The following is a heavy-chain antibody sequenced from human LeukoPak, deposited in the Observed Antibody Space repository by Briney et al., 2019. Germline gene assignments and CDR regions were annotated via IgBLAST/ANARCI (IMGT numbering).Heavy chain of an antibody. CDR2: IYYSGST. Sequence: LETLSLTCTVSGGSISNNYWSWFRQPPGKGLEWIGYIYYSGSTNYNPSLKSRVTISVDTSKSQFSLKLSSVTAADTAVYYCASIWPDSVDHWGQGTLVTVSS. D-gene: IGHD2-15*01. V-gene: IGHV4-59*12. CDR1: GGSISNNY. CDR3: ASIWPDSVDH. J-gene: IGHJ4*02.